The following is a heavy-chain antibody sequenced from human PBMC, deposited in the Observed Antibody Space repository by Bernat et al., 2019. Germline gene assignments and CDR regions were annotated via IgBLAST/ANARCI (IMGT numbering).Heavy chain of an antibody. Sequence: EVQLAESGGGVVQPGGSLRLSCAASGFTFDDYAMHWVRQAPGKGLEWVSLISGDGGSTYYADSVKGRFTISRDNSKNSLYLQMNSLRTEDTALYYCAKEVFPGFRTVGYYYYYGMDVWGQGTTVTVSS. CDR3: AKEVFPGFRTVGYYYYYGMDV. CDR2: ISGDGGST. CDR1: GFTFDDYA. D-gene: IGHD1-26*01. V-gene: IGHV3-43*02. J-gene: IGHJ6*02.